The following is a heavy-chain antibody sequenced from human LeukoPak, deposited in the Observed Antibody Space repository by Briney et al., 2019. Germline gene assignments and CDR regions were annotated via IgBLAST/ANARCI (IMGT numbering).Heavy chain of an antibody. CDR2: INHSGST. Sequence: SETLSLTCAVYGGSFSGYYWSWIRQPPGKGLEWIGEINHSGSTNYNPSLKSRVTISVDTSKNQFSLKLSSVTAADTAVYYCARGRSGSRAGRFYGGNRPYYFDYWGQGTLVTVSS. CDR1: GGSFSGYY. D-gene: IGHD4-23*01. J-gene: IGHJ4*02. CDR3: ARGRSGSRAGRFYGGNRPYYFDY. V-gene: IGHV4-34*01.